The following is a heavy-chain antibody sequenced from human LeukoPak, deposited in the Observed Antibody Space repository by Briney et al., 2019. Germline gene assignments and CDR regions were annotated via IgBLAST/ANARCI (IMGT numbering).Heavy chain of an antibody. V-gene: IGHV4-38-2*02. CDR1: GYSISSGYY. J-gene: IGHJ5*02. D-gene: IGHD3-10*01. CDR2: IYHSGST. CDR3: ARAYYYGSGTNWFDP. Sequence: TSETLSLTCTVSGYSISSGYYWGWIRQPPGKGLEWIGSIYHSGSTYYNPSLKSRVTISVDTSKNQFSLKLSSVTAADTAVYYCARAYYYGSGTNWFDPWGQGTLVTVSS.